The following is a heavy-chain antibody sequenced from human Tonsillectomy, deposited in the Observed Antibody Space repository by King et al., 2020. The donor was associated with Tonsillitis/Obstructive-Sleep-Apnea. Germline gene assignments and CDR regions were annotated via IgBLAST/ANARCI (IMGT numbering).Heavy chain of an antibody. CDR1: GGSFSGYY. CDR3: ARGKARMNGTITFGY. J-gene: IGHJ4*02. V-gene: IGHV4-34*01. D-gene: IGHD3-16*01. Sequence: VQLQQWGAGLLKPSETLSLTCAVYGGSFSGYYWTWIRQPPGKGLEWIGEINHSGSTNYNPSLKSRVTISVDTSKNKFSLKLSSVTAADTAVYYCARGKARMNGTITFGYWGQGTLVTVSS. CDR2: INHSGST.